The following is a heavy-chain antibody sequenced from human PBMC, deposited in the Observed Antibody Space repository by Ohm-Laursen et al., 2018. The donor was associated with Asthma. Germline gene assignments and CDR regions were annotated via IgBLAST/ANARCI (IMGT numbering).Heavy chain of an antibody. D-gene: IGHD1-26*01. CDR2: IGNSGSAI. CDR3: ARASGGYYIDY. J-gene: IGHJ4*02. CDR1: RFTFSDYY. Sequence: SLRLSCAASRFTFSDYYMSFIRQAPGKGLEWVSYIGNSGSAIYYADSVKGRFTLSRDNAKNSLYLQMNSLRAEDTAVYYCARASGGYYIDYWGQGTLVTVSS. V-gene: IGHV3-11*01.